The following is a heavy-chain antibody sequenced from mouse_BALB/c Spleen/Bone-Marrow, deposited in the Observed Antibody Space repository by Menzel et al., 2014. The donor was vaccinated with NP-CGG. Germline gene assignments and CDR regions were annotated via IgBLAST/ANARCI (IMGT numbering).Heavy chain of an antibody. CDR2: ISPYNGGT. D-gene: IGHD1-1*01. Sequence: EVQLQQSGPELVKPGASMKISCKASGYSFTGYTMNWVKQSHGKNLEWIGLISPYNGGTTYNQYFKGKATLTVDRSSSTAYMELLSLTSEDSAVYYCASYYGSTWYFDVWGAGTTVTVSS. V-gene: IGHV1-26*01. CDR1: GYSFTGYT. J-gene: IGHJ1*01. CDR3: ASYYGSTWYFDV.